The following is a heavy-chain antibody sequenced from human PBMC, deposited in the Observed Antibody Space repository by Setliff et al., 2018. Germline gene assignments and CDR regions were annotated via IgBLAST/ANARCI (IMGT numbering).Heavy chain of an antibody. D-gene: IGHD6-19*01. CDR1: GGSFSTYY. CDR3: ARGQGSGWYM. Sequence: PSETLSLTCAVYGGSFSTYYWIWIRQPPGKGLEWIGEINHSGSTKSSPSLKSRVTISVDTSKNQFSLKLSSVTAADTAVYYCARGQGSGWYMWGQGTLVTVSS. V-gene: IGHV4-34*01. CDR2: INHSGST. J-gene: IGHJ4*02.